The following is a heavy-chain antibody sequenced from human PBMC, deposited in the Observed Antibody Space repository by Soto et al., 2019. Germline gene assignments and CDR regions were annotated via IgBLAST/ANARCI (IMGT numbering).Heavy chain of an antibody. V-gene: IGHV1-69*13. CDR2: IIPIFGTA. CDR1: GGTFSSYA. J-gene: IGHJ5*02. Sequence: SVKVSCKASGGTFSSYAISWVRQAPGQGLEWMGGIIPIFGTANYAQKFQGRVTITADESTSTAYMELSSLRSEDTAVYYCARDLDGSGGWFDPWGQGTLVTVSS. CDR3: ARDLDGSGGWFDP. D-gene: IGHD3-10*01.